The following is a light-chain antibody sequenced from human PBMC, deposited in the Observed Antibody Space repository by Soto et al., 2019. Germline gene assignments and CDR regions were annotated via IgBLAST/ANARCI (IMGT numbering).Light chain of an antibody. CDR1: QTFSSW. V-gene: IGKV1-5*03. CDR2: KAS. Sequence: DIQMTQSPSTLSASVGDRVTITCRASQTFSSWLAWYQQKPGKAPKLLIYKASSLESGVPSRFSGSGSGTEYTLTISSLQSDDFATYYCQQYSSYPLTFGGGTKVEIK. J-gene: IGKJ4*01. CDR3: QQYSSYPLT.